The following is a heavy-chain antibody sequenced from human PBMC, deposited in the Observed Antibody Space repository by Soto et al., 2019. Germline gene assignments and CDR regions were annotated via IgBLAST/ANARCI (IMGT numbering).Heavy chain of an antibody. Sequence: QGQLVESGGGVVQPGRSLRLSCAASGFTFSSYGMHWVRQAPGKGLEWVAVISYDGSNKYYADSVKGRFTISRDNSKNTLYLQMNSLRAEDTAVYYCAKDGGGAHFDYWGQGTLVTASS. CDR2: ISYDGSNK. CDR3: AKDGGGAHFDY. V-gene: IGHV3-30*18. CDR1: GFTFSSYG. D-gene: IGHD1-26*01. J-gene: IGHJ4*02.